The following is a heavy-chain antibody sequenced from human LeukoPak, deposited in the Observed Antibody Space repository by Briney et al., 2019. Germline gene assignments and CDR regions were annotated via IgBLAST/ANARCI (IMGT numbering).Heavy chain of an antibody. J-gene: IGHJ4*02. Sequence: PSETLSLTCTVSGGSISSGSYYWSWIRQPAGKGLEWIGRIYTSGSTNYNPSLKSRVTMSVDTSKNQFSLKLSSVTAADTAVYYCARGDSSGYYQIDYWGQGTLVTVSS. CDR1: GGSISSGSYY. CDR2: IYTSGST. CDR3: ARGDSSGYYQIDY. D-gene: IGHD3-22*01. V-gene: IGHV4-61*02.